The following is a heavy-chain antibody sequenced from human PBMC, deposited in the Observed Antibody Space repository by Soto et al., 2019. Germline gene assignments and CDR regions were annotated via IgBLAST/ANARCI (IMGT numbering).Heavy chain of an antibody. D-gene: IGHD2-15*01. CDR2: IYWDDDK. Sequence: QITLKESGPTLVKPTQTLTLTCTFSGFSLSTSGVGVGWIRQPPGKALEWLALIYWDDDKRYSPSLKSRLTITKDTSKNQVVLTMTNMDPVDTATYYCAHSGCSGDSCYSPEPNWFDPWGQGTLVTVSS. CDR1: GFSLSTSGVG. CDR3: AHSGCSGDSCYSPEPNWFDP. V-gene: IGHV2-5*02. J-gene: IGHJ5*02.